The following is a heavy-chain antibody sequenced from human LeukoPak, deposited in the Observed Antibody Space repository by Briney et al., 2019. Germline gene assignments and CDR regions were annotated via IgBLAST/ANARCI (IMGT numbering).Heavy chain of an antibody. J-gene: IGHJ4*02. CDR1: GGSISIDY. CDR2: ISYSGST. CDR3: ARHWSSSGWLIDY. D-gene: IGHD6-19*01. V-gene: IGHV4-59*08. Sequence: SETLSLTCTVSGGSISIDYWSWIRQPPGKGLEWIGYISYSGSTNYNPSLKSRVTILKDTSKNQFSPKVSSVTAADTAVYYCARHWSSSGWLIDYWGQGTLVTVSS.